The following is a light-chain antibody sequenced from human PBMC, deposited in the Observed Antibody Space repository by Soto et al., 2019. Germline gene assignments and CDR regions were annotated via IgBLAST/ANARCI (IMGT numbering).Light chain of an antibody. J-gene: IGKJ2*01. Sequence: DIVMTQSPDSLAVSLGERATINCRSSQTLLYSSNNKKYLAWYQHKAGQPPKLLIYWASNRESVVPVRFSGSGSGTDFTLSISILQAEDAAIYYCQQYYSNPPTFGQGTKLEIK. CDR3: QQYYSNPPT. V-gene: IGKV4-1*01. CDR2: WAS. CDR1: QTLLYSSNNKKY.